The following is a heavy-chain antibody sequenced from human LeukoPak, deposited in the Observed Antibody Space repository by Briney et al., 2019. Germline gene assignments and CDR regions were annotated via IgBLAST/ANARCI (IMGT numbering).Heavy chain of an antibody. V-gene: IGHV4-59*08. CDR2: IFYSGNT. Sequence: SETLSLTCTVSGGSMTSYYWTWVRQSPGKGLEWIGFIFYSGNTIFNPSLKSRVTMSIDMSKSQFSLRLTSVTAADTAVYYCARQVTTAVGWFDPWGQGILVSVSS. J-gene: IGHJ5*02. D-gene: IGHD2-21*02. CDR1: GGSMTSYY. CDR3: ARQVTTAVGWFDP.